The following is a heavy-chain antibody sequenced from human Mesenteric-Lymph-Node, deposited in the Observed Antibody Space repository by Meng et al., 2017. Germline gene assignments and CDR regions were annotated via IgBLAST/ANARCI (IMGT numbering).Heavy chain of an antibody. CDR1: GFTFSSYW. Sequence: EVQLVESGGGLFLPGGYLRLSCAASGFTFSSYWMHWVRQGPGKGLVWVSRINSDGSITTYADSVKGRFTISRDNAKNTLYLQMNSLRAEDTAVYYCAAAMGSFWGQGTLVTVSS. CDR2: INSDGSIT. D-gene: IGHD5-18*01. J-gene: IGHJ4*02. CDR3: AAAMGSF. V-gene: IGHV3-74*02.